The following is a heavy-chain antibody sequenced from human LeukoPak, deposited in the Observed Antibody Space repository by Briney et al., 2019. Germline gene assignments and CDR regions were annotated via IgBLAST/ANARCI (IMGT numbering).Heavy chain of an antibody. CDR2: INTNTGNP. D-gene: IGHD3-22*01. CDR3: VSSSGYYATVDYFDY. V-gene: IGHV7-4-1*02. CDR1: GYTFTSYA. Sequence: ASVKVSCKASGYTFTSYAMNWVRQAPGQGLERMGWINTNTGNPTYAQGFTGRFVFSLDTSVSTAYLQISSLKAEDTAVYYCVSSSGYYATVDYFDYWGQGTLVTVSS. J-gene: IGHJ4*02.